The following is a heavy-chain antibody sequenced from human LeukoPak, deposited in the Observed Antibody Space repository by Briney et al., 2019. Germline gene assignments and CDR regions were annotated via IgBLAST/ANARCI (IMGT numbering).Heavy chain of an antibody. D-gene: IGHD3-22*01. CDR2: IRYDGNNK. Sequence: GGSLRLSCGASGFTFSNYGMLWVRQAPGKGLEWVAFIRYDGNNKLYADSMKGRFTISRDNSKNTLYLHINSLRAEDTAVYYCAGYYVGYFDYWGQGTLVTVSS. V-gene: IGHV3-30*02. CDR3: AGYYVGYFDY. CDR1: GFTFSNYG. J-gene: IGHJ4*02.